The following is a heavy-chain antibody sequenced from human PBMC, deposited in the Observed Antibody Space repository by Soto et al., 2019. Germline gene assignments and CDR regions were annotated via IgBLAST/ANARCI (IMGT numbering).Heavy chain of an antibody. D-gene: IGHD5-12*01. CDR3: ARRGIVATIMGNAFDI. J-gene: IGHJ3*02. Sequence: SETLSLTCTVSGGSISSSSYYWGWIRQPPGKGLEWIGSIYYSGSTYYNPSLKSRVTISVDTSKNQFSLKLSSVTAADTAVYYCARRGIVATIMGNAFDIWGQGTMVTVSS. CDR2: IYYSGST. V-gene: IGHV4-39*01. CDR1: GGSISSSSYY.